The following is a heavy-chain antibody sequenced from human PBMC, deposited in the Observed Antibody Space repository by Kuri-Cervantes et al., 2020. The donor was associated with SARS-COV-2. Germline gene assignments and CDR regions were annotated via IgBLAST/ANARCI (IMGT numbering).Heavy chain of an antibody. V-gene: IGHV1-46*01. Sequence: ASVKVSCKASGYTFTSYYMHWVRQAPGQGLEWMGIINPSGGSTSYAQKFQGRVTMTRDTSTSTVYMELSSLRSEDTAVYYCARAEKLLWFGENAFDIWGQGTMVTVSS. D-gene: IGHD3-10*01. CDR1: GYTFTSYY. CDR3: ARAEKLLWFGENAFDI. J-gene: IGHJ3*02. CDR2: INPSGGST.